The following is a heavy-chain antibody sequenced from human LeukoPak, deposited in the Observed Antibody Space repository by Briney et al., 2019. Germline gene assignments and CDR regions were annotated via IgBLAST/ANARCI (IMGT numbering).Heavy chain of an antibody. V-gene: IGHV4-39*01. J-gene: IGHJ4*02. D-gene: IGHD3-10*01. CDR3: ARSSMFRGVTVDY. CDR2: IYHSGYT. Sequence: PSETLSLTCTVSGGSINSSSYYWVWIRQPPGEALEWLGSIYHSGYTYYNPSLKSRVTISVDTSKSQFSLKLSPVTAADTAVYYCARSSMFRGVTVDYWGQGTLVTVSS. CDR1: GGSINSSSYY.